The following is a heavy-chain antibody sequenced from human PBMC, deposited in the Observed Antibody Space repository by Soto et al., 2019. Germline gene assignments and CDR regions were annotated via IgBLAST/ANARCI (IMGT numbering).Heavy chain of an antibody. V-gene: IGHV4-59*01. CDR3: TGYRNNRVWYKY. Sequence: QVQLQESGPGLVKPSETLSLSCTVSGDPISRYHWSWIRQTPGKGLEWIGYVHNSGSTSYNPSLKSLVTISIDTSRKQFSLRLRSVTAADTAVYYCTGYRNNRVWYKYWGQGTLVTVSS. CDR2: VHNSGST. J-gene: IGHJ4*02. CDR1: GDPISRYH. D-gene: IGHD6-19*01.